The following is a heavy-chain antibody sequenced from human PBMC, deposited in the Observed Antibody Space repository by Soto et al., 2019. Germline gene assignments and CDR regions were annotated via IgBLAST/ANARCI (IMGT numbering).Heavy chain of an antibody. V-gene: IGHV1-69*13. J-gene: IGHJ6*03. CDR1: GGTFSSYA. Sequence: SVKVSCNASGGTFSSYAISLVRQAPGQGLEWMGGIIPIFGTANYAQKFQGRVTITADESTSTAYMELRSLRSDDTAVYYCARDYDFWSGYDAYYYYYMDVWGKGTTVTVSS. CDR2: IIPIFGTA. CDR3: ARDYDFWSGYDAYYYYYMDV. D-gene: IGHD3-3*01.